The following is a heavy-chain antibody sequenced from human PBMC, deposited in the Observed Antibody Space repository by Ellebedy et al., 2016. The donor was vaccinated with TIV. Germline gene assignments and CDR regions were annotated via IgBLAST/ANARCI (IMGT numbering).Heavy chain of an antibody. CDR3: AKEERLQYNWFDP. Sequence: GESLKISXAASGFTFSNFGMSWVRQAPGKGLEWISAISGSGPPTNYADTVKGRFTISRDNSKNTLHLQMNSLRAEDTAVYYCAKEERLQYNWFDPWGQGTLVTVSS. V-gene: IGHV3-23*01. D-gene: IGHD1-26*01. J-gene: IGHJ5*02. CDR1: GFTFSNFG. CDR2: ISGSGPPT.